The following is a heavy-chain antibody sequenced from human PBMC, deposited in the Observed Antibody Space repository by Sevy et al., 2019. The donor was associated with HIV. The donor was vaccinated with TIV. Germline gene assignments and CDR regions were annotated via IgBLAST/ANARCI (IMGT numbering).Heavy chain of an antibody. CDR1: GYSFTSYW. CDR2: IYPDDSDT. Sequence: GESLKISCKGSGYSFTSYWIGWVRQMPGKGLEGIGIIYPDDSDTRYSPSFQGQVTISADKSISTAYLQWSSLKASDTAMYYCARQEAAGTHWFDPWGQGTLVTVSS. CDR3: ARQEAAGTHWFDP. V-gene: IGHV5-51*01. D-gene: IGHD6-13*01. J-gene: IGHJ5*02.